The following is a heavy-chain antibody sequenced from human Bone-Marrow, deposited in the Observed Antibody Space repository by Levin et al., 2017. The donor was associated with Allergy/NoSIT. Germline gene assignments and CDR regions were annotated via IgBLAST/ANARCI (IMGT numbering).Heavy chain of an antibody. D-gene: IGHD6-13*01. CDR2: IYTSGRT. Sequence: RPSETLSLTCTVSGGSISSGSYYWTWIRQPAGKGLEWIGRIYTSGRTTYSPSLKSRVTISLDTSENQFSLKLTSVTAADTAVYYCARGRIDLAAFDSWGQGTLVTVSS. CDR3: ARGRIDLAAFDS. V-gene: IGHV4-61*02. J-gene: IGHJ4*02. CDR1: GGSISSGSYY.